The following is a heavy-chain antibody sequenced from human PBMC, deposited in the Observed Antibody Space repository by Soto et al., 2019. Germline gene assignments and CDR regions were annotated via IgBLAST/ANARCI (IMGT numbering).Heavy chain of an antibody. J-gene: IGHJ6*01. CDR3: ARSAWSLWFGESSSYGLDV. D-gene: IGHD3-10*01. CDR2: ISHDGSDE. CDR1: GFAFCNYA. Sequence: QVQLFESGGGVVQPGRSLRLSCAASGFAFCNYAFHWVRQAPGRGLEWVAVISHDGSDEFYAGSVKGRFIVSRDNSTSPGAPHMNSLIGEATGIYFWARSAWSLWFGESSSYGLDVWGHGTTVAVSS. V-gene: IGHV3-30-3*01.